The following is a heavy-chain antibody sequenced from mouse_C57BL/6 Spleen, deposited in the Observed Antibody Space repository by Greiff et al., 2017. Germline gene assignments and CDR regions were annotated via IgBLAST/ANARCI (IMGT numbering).Heavy chain of an antibody. J-gene: IGHJ4*01. CDR3: TKTTVFSYAMDY. Sequence: DVKLQESGAELVRPGASVKLSCTASGFNIKDDYMHWVKQRPEQGLEWIGWIDPENGDTEYASKFQGKATITADTSSNTAYLQLSSLTSEDTAVYYCTKTTVFSYAMDYWGQGTSVTVSS. D-gene: IGHD1-1*01. CDR1: GFNIKDDY. CDR2: IDPENGDT. V-gene: IGHV14-4*01.